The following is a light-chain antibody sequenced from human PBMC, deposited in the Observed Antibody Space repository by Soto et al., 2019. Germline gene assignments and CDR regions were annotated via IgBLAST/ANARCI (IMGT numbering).Light chain of an antibody. CDR1: SSDVGGYNY. CDR2: EVS. CDR3: SSYACSKNLV. J-gene: IGLJ3*02. Sequence: QSVLTQPPSAYGSPGQSVTISCTGTSSDVGGYNYVSWYQQHPGKAPKLMIFEVSKRPSGVPDRFSGSKSGNTASLTVSGLQPEDEADHYCSSYACSKNLVLGGGTKVTVL. V-gene: IGLV2-8*01.